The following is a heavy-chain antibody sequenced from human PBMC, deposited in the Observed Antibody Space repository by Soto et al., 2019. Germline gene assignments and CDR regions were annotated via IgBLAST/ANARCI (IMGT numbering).Heavy chain of an antibody. D-gene: IGHD6-13*01. J-gene: IGHJ4*02. V-gene: IGHV4-4*02. Sequence: QVQLQESGPGLVKPAGTLSLTCAVSGVSISSHDWWTWVRQPQGKGLEWIGESHQSGNTNYNSSLESRVTISGDQSKNQFSLKLSSVTVADTAVYYCATRDNSRFYWGQGTLVTVSS. CDR3: ATRDNSRFY. CDR1: GVSISSHDW. CDR2: SHQSGNT.